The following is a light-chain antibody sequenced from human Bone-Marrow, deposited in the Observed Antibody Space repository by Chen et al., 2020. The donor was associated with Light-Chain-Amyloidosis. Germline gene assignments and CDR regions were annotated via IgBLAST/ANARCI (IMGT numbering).Light chain of an antibody. J-gene: IGLJ3*02. V-gene: IGLV1-51*02. CDR1: NSNIGINY. CDR3: ATWDSSLTVWM. CDR2: ENN. Sequence: QSVLTQPPSVSAAPGQKVTISCSGSNSNIGINYVSCYQQLPGTAPKLLIYENNQRPSEIPDRFSGSKSGTSATLGVTGLQTGDEADYYCATWDSSLTVWMFGGGTKLTVL.